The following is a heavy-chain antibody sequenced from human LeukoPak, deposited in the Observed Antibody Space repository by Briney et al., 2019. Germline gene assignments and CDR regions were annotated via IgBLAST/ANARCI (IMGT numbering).Heavy chain of an antibody. J-gene: IGHJ4*02. CDR1: GGSFSGYY. CDR2: INHSGST. V-gene: IGHV4-34*01. Sequence: SETLSLTCAVYGGSFSGYYWSWIRQPPGKGLEWIGGINHSGSTNYNPSLKSRVTISVDTSKNQFSLKLSSVTAADTAVYYCARGMHWGQGTLVTVSS. CDR3: ARGMH.